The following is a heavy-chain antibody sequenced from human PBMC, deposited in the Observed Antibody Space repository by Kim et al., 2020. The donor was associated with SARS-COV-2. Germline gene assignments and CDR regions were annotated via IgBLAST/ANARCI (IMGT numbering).Heavy chain of an antibody. CDR2: ISYDGSNK. D-gene: IGHD2-15*01. CDR3: AKDPGYCSGGSCYGFYYG. CDR1: GFTFSSYG. V-gene: IGHV3-30*18. J-gene: IGHJ6*01. Sequence: GGSLRLSCAASGFTFSSYGMHWVRQAPGKGLEWVAVISYDGSNKYYADSVKGRFTISRDNSKNTLYLQMNSLRAEDTAVYYCAKDPGYCSGGSCYGFYYG.